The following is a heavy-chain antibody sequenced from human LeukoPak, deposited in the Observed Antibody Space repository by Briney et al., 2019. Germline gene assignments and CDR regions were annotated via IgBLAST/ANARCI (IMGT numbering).Heavy chain of an antibody. CDR2: NYTSRST. J-gene: IGHJ4*02. CDR1: GGPFSSGSYH. D-gene: IGHD6-13*01. V-gene: IGHV4-61*02. Sequence: SSDTLSLTCTVSGGPFSSGSYHGRWIPQPAGEGLEWFGCNYTSRSTNYNPSLKSRVTISVDTSKNQLSLKLSSVAAADAAVYYCAKDLAAARFDYWGQGTLVTVSS. CDR3: AKDLAAARFDY.